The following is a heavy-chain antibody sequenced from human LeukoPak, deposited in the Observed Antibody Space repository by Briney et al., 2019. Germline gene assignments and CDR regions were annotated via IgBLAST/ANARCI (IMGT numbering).Heavy chain of an antibody. CDR3: ARGVGYSSSRYWFHP. J-gene: IGHJ5*02. V-gene: IGHV1-18*01. CDR1: GYTFTSYG. D-gene: IGHD6-13*01. CDR2: ISAYNGNT. Sequence: GSSVKVSCKASGYTFTSYGISRVRQAPGQGLEWMGWISAYNGNTNYAQKLQGRVTMTTDTSTSTAYMELRSLRSEDTAVYYCARGVGYSSSRYWFHPWGQGTLVTVSS.